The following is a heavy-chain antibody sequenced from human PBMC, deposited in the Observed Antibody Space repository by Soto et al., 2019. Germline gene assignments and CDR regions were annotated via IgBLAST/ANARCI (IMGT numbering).Heavy chain of an antibody. CDR1: GFTFSSYA. V-gene: IGHV3-23*01. Sequence: GGSLRLSCAASGFTFSSYAMSWVRQAPGKGLEWVSAISGSGGSTYYADSVKGRFTISRDNSKNTLYLQMNSLRAEDTAVYYCANPGTIFGVVPFDYWGQGTLVTVSS. J-gene: IGHJ4*02. CDR3: ANPGTIFGVVPFDY. CDR2: ISGSGGST. D-gene: IGHD3-3*01.